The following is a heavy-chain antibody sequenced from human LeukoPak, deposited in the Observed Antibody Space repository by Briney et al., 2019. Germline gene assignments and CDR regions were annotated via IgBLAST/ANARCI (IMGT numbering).Heavy chain of an antibody. CDR2: ISHDGSNK. J-gene: IGHJ4*02. D-gene: IGHD1-26*01. CDR1: GFTFSSYA. CDR3: ARAGEPKSGSYPYYFDY. Sequence: GGSLRLSCAASGFTFSSYAMHWVRQAPGKGLEWVAVISHDGSNKYYADSVKGRFTISRDNSKNTLYLQMNSLRAEDTAVYYCARAGEPKSGSYPYYFDYWGQGTLVTVSS. V-gene: IGHV3-30*04.